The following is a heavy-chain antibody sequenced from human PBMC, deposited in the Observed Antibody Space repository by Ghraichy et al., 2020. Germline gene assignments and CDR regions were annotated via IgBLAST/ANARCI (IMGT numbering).Heavy chain of an antibody. CDR3: SRTLEGVAGTFYYGMDV. CDR1: GYSFTSYW. Sequence: GESLNISCKGSGYSFTSYWISWVRQMPGKGLEWMGRIDPSDSYTNYSPSFQGHVTISADKSISTAYLQWSSLKASDTAMYYCSRTLEGVAGTFYYGMDVWGQGTTVTVSS. CDR2: IDPSDSYT. D-gene: IGHD6-19*01. V-gene: IGHV5-10-1*01. J-gene: IGHJ6*02.